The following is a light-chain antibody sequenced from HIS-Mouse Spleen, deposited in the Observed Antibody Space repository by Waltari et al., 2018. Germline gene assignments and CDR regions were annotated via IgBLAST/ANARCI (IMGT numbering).Light chain of an antibody. CDR3: QQYGSSPPYT. CDR1: QSVSSSY. Sequence: EIVLKQSPGTLSLSPGERATLSCRASQSVSSSYLAWYQQKPGQAPRLLIYGASSRATGIPDRFSGSGSGTDFTLTISRLEPEDFAVYYCQQYGSSPPYTFGQGTKLEIK. CDR2: GAS. J-gene: IGKJ2*01. V-gene: IGKV3-20*01.